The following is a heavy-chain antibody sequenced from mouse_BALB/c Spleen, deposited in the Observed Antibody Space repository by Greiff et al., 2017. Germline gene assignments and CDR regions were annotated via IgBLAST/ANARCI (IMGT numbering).Heavy chain of an antibody. D-gene: IGHD1-1*01. Sequence: VKLVESGPGLVAPSQSLSITCTVSGFSLSRYSVHWVRQPPGKGLEWLGMIWGGGSTDYNSALKSRLSISKDNSKSQVFLKMNSLQTDDTAMYYCARNHYYYGSSFDYWGQGTTLTVSS. V-gene: IGHV2-6-4*01. CDR3: ARNHYYYGSSFDY. J-gene: IGHJ2*01. CDR1: GFSLSRYS. CDR2: IWGGGST.